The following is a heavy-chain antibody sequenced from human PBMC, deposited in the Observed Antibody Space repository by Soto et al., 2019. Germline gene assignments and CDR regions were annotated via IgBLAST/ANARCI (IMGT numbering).Heavy chain of an antibody. CDR1: GGTFRSYS. D-gene: IGHD3-22*01. Sequence: QVRLVQSGVEVKKPGSSVKVSCKASGGTFRSYSISWVRQAPGQGLEWMGGIIPIFDITNYAQKFQGRVTITADESTSTAYMELSSLGSDDTAVYYCARPDEGGYSSNHHYYYALDVWGQGTTVTV. J-gene: IGHJ6*02. CDR2: IIPIFDIT. V-gene: IGHV1-69*01. CDR3: ARPDEGGYSSNHHYYYALDV.